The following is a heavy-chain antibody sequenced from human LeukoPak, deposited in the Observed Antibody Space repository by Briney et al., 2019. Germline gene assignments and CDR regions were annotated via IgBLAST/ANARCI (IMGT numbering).Heavy chain of an antibody. D-gene: IGHD4-17*01. V-gene: IGHV1-18*01. CDR3: ARGRPKTVVDY. Sequence: ASVKVSCKASGYTFTSYGISWVRQAPGQGLEWMGWINTYNGNTNYVDNLQGRVTMTTDTSTSTAYMELRSLRSDDTAVYYCARGRPKTVVDYWGQGTLVTVSS. CDR2: INTYNGNT. J-gene: IGHJ4*02. CDR1: GYTFTSYG.